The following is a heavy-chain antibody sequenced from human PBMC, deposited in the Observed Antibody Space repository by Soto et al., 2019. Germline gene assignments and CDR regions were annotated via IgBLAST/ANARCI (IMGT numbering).Heavy chain of an antibody. CDR1: GGSIRNYY. D-gene: IGHD2-8*01. CDR3: ARHGNGFFAY. V-gene: IGHV4-59*08. J-gene: IGHJ4*02. CDR2: IYYSGST. Sequence: QVQLQESGPGLVKPSETLSLTCTVSGGSIRNYYWSWIRQPPGKGLEWIGYIYYSGSTNYNPSLKSRVTISVDTSKNQLSLKLSSVTAADTAVYYCARHGNGFFAYWGQGTLVTVSS.